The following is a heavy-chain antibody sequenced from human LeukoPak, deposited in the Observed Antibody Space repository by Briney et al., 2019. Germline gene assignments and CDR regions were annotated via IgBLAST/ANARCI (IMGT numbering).Heavy chain of an antibody. Sequence: GGSLRLSCAASGFTFSSYEMNWVRQAPGKGLEWVSYISSSGSTIYYADSVKGRFTISRDNAKNSLYLQMNSLRAEDTAVYYCARANDNYYYYYMDVWGKGTTVTISS. CDR2: ISSSGSTI. D-gene: IGHD3-9*01. J-gene: IGHJ6*03. CDR1: GFTFSSYE. V-gene: IGHV3-48*03. CDR3: ARANDNYYYYYMDV.